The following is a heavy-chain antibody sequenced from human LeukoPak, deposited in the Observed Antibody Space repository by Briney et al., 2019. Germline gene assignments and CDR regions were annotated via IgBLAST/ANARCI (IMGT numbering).Heavy chain of an antibody. CDR3: AIGYSGYDPNFDF. D-gene: IGHD5-12*01. J-gene: IGHJ4*02. V-gene: IGHV5-51*01. CDR1: GYSFTSYW. CDR2: IYPGDSDT. Sequence: GESLRISCKGSGYSFTSYWISWVRQMPGKGLEWMGIIYPGDSDTRYSPSFQGQVTISADKSTSTAYLQWSSLKASDTAMYYCAIGYSGYDPNFDFWGRGTLVTVSS.